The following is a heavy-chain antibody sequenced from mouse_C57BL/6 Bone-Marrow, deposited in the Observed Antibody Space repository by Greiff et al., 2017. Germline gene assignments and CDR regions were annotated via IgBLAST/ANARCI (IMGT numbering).Heavy chain of an antibody. CDR1: GYTFTSYW. D-gene: IGHD2-3*01. V-gene: IGHV1-64*01. CDR2: IHPNSGST. CDR3: ARESMVTY. J-gene: IGHJ2*01. Sequence: QVQLQQPGAELVKPGASVKLSCKASGYTFTSYWMHWVKQRPGQGLEWIGRIHPNSGSTNYNEKFKSKATLTEDKSSSTAYMQLSSLTSEDAAGYYCARESMVTYWGPGTTLTVSS.